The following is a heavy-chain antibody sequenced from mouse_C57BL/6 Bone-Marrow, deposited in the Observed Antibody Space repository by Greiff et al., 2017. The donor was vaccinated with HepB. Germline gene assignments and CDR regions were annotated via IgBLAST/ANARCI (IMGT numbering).Heavy chain of an antibody. V-gene: IGHV1-64*01. Sequence: QVQLKQPGAELVKPGASVKLSCKASGYTFTSYWMHWVKQRPGQGLEWIGMIHPNSGSTNYNEKFKSKATLTVDKSSSTAYMQLSSLTSEASAVYSCTRRGIYDYALYYWGQGNTLPVSS. CDR3: TRRGIYDYALYY. CDR1: GYTFTSYW. D-gene: IGHD2-4*01. CDR2: IHPNSGST. J-gene: IGHJ2*01.